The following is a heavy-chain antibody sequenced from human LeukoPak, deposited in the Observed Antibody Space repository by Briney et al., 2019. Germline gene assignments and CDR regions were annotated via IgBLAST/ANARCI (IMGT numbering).Heavy chain of an antibody. CDR1: GFTFSSYG. V-gene: IGHV3-30*18. Sequence: GGSLRLSCAASGFTFSSYGMHWVCQAPGKGLEWVAVISYDGSNKYYADSVKGRFTISRDNSKNTLYLQMDSLRADDTAMYYCAKGKVNHLGGLDYWGQGTLVTVSS. D-gene: IGHD1-14*01. J-gene: IGHJ4*02. CDR2: ISYDGSNK. CDR3: AKGKVNHLGGLDY.